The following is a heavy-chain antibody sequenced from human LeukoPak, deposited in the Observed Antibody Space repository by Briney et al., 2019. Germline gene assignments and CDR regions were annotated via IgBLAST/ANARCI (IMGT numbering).Heavy chain of an antibody. CDR1: GFTFSSYW. Sequence: PGGALRLSCAASGFTFSSYWMSWVRQAPGKVVEWVANIKQDESEKYYVHSVKGRFTISRDNAKNSLYLQMNSLRAEDTAVYYCERDYYGSGSYYNRGFDYWGQGTLVTVSS. V-gene: IGHV3-7*05. CDR3: ERDYYGSGSYYNRGFDY. J-gene: IGHJ4*02. CDR2: IKQDESEK. D-gene: IGHD3-10*01.